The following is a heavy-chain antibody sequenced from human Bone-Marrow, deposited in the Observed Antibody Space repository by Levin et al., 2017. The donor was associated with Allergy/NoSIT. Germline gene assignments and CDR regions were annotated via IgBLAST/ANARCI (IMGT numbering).Heavy chain of an antibody. Sequence: GGSLRLSCAASGFPFTTYALGWVRQAPGQGLEWVSVISASGGSTDYADSVKGRFTISRDNSKNTLYLQMNSLRADDTAVYYCAKGPFSSSSRGDYFDFWGQGALVTVSS. V-gene: IGHV3-23*01. CDR3: AKGPFSSSSRGDYFDF. CDR1: GFPFTTYA. J-gene: IGHJ4*02. CDR2: ISASGGST. D-gene: IGHD6-6*01.